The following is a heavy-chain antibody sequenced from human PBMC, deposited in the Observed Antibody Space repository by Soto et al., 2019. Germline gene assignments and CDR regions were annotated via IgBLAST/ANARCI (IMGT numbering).Heavy chain of an antibody. CDR3: AKDLTIFGVVSFPDAFDI. D-gene: IGHD3-3*01. J-gene: IGHJ3*02. CDR2: INAGNGNT. CDR1: GYSFTSYP. V-gene: IGHV1-3*01. Sequence: ASVKVSCKTSGYSFTSYPMHWVRQAPGQRLEWMGWINAGNGNTKYSQKFQGRLSISGDTSASTAYMELNSLRAEDTALYYCAKDLTIFGVVSFPDAFDIRGQGTMVTVSS.